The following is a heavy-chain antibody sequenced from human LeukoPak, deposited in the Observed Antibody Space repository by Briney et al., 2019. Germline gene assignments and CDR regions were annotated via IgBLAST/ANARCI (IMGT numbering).Heavy chain of an antibody. D-gene: IGHD3-22*01. CDR2: IIPIFGTA. J-gene: IGHJ4*02. Sequence: SVKVSCKASGGTFSSYAISWVRQAPGQGLEWMGGIIPIFGTANYAQKFQGRVTITADESTSTAYMELSSLRSEDTAVYYCARDGHRRYYYESSDYRFDYWGQGTLVTVSS. V-gene: IGHV1-69*01. CDR1: GGTFSSYA. CDR3: ARDGHRRYYYESSDYRFDY.